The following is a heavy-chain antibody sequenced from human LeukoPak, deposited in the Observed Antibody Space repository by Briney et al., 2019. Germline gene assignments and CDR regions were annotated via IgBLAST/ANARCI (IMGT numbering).Heavy chain of an antibody. Sequence: GGSLRLSCAASGFTFSTYGMHWVRQAPGKGLEWVAFVRFDGSHQYYADSVKGRFTISRDNSKNTLFLQVDSLRAEDTAVYYCAKDLREMATGLDYWGQGTLVTVSS. CDR1: GFTFSTYG. V-gene: IGHV3-30*02. J-gene: IGHJ4*02. CDR2: VRFDGSHQ. D-gene: IGHD5-24*01. CDR3: AKDLREMATGLDY.